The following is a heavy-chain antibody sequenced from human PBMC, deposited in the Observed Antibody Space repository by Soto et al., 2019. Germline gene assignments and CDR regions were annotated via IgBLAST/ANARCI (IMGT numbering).Heavy chain of an antibody. J-gene: IGHJ4*02. CDR3: ARDETYTSPQLDY. D-gene: IGHD2-2*02. CDR1: GFTFSSYW. V-gene: IGHV3-7*01. Sequence: GGSLSLSCAASGFTFSSYWMSWVRQAPGKGLEWVANIKQDGSEKYYVDSVKGRFTISRDNAKNSLYLQMNSLRAEDTAVYYCARDETYTSPQLDYWGQGTLVTVSS. CDR2: IKQDGSEK.